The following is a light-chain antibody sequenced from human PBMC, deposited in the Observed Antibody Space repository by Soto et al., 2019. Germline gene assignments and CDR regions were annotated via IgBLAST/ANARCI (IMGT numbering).Light chain of an antibody. CDR3: QQYNNWPLWT. Sequence: EIVMTQSPGTLSVSPGERATLSCRASQSVSSNLAWYQQKPGQAPRLLIYGASTRATGIPARFSGSGSGTEFTLTNSSLQSEDFAVYYCQQYNNWPLWTFGQGTKVEIK. CDR1: QSVSSN. CDR2: GAS. J-gene: IGKJ1*01. V-gene: IGKV3-15*01.